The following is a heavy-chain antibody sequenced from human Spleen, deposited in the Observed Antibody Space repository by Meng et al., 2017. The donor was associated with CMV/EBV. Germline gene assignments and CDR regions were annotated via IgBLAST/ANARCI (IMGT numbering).Heavy chain of an antibody. CDR3: ARHYCSSTSCSYYFDY. CDR1: GYSFTSCW. D-gene: IGHD2-2*01. J-gene: IGHJ4*02. V-gene: IGHV5-51*01. Sequence: GESLKISCKGSGYSFTSCWIGWVRQMPGKGLEWMGIIYPGDSDTRYSPSFQGQVTISADKSISTAYLQWSSLKASDTAMYYCARHYCSSTSCSYYFDYWGQGTLVTVSS. CDR2: IYPGDSDT.